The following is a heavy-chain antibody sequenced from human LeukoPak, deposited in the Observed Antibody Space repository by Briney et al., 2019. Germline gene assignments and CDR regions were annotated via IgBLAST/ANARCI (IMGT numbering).Heavy chain of an antibody. V-gene: IGHV3-48*04. Sequence: GGSLRLSCTASGFTFSSYSMNWVRQAPGKGLEWVSYISSSSSTIYYADSVKGRFTISRDNAKNSLYLQMNSLRAEDTAVYYCARDEKVGATDYWGQGTLVTVSS. CDR2: ISSSSSTI. CDR3: ARDEKVGATDY. D-gene: IGHD1-26*01. CDR1: GFTFSSYS. J-gene: IGHJ4*02.